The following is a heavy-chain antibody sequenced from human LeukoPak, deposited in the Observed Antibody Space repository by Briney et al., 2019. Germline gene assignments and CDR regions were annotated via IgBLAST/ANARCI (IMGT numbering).Heavy chain of an antibody. V-gene: IGHV4-59*08. D-gene: IGHD2-15*01. J-gene: IGHJ4*02. CDR3: AKQLGYCSDGSCYFPY. CDR1: GGSISSYY. Sequence: SETLSLTCTVSGGSISSYYWSWIRQPPGKGLEWIGYIYYSGSTNYNPSLKSRVTMSVDTSKNHFSLKLTSVTAADTAVYYCAKQLGYCSDGSCYFPYWGQGTLVTVSS. CDR2: IYYSGST.